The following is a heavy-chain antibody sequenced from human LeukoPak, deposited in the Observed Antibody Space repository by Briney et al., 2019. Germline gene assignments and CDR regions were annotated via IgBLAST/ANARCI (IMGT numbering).Heavy chain of an antibody. CDR1: GYTFTSYG. J-gene: IGHJ4*02. V-gene: IGHV1-18*01. CDR3: ARDSRYSSSWYSSGDY. D-gene: IGHD6-13*01. CDR2: ISAYNGNT. Sequence: ASVKVSYKASGYTFTSYGISWVRQAPGQGLEWMGWISAYNGNTNYAQKLQGRVTMTTDTSTSTAYMELRSLRSDDTAVYYCARDSRYSSSWYSSGDYWGQGTLVTVSS.